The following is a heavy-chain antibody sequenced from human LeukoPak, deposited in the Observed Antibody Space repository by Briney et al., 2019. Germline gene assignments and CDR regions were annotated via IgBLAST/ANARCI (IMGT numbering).Heavy chain of an antibody. CDR2: IWYDGSYK. J-gene: IGHJ6*02. CDR1: GFTFSSYG. Sequence: GGSLRLSCAASGFTFSSYGTHWVRQAPGKGLEWVAVIWYDGSYKYYADSVKGRFTISRDNSKNTLYLQMNSLRAEDTAVYYCARPMAADGIGYYYYYYGMDVWGQGTTVTVSS. V-gene: IGHV3-33*01. D-gene: IGHD6-13*01. CDR3: ARPMAADGIGYYYYYYGMDV.